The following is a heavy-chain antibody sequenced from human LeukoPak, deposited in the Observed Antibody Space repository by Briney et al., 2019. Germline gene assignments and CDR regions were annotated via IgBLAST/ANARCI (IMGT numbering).Heavy chain of an antibody. CDR1: GYTLTELS. Sequence: GASVKVSCKVSGYTLTELSMHWVRQAPGKGLEWMGGFDPEDGETIYAQKFQGRVTMTEDTSTDTAYMELSSLRSEDTAVYYCARRGGERWLQLLDYWGQGTLVTVSS. CDR3: ARRGGERWLQLLDY. V-gene: IGHV1-24*01. CDR2: FDPEDGET. J-gene: IGHJ4*02. D-gene: IGHD5-24*01.